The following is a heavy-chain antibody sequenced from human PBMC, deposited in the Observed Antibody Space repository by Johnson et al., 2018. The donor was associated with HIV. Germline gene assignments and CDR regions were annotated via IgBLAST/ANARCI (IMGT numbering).Heavy chain of an antibody. CDR2: MSYDGSNK. D-gene: IGHD3-10*01. CDR3: ARDLYYGSGSSVAFDI. CDR1: GFTFSSYA. J-gene: IGHJ3*02. V-gene: IGHV3-30-3*01. Sequence: QVQLVESGGGVVQPGRSLILSCAASGFTFSSYAMHWVRQAPGKGLEWVAIMSYDGSNKYYADSVKGRFTISRDNSKNTLYLQMNSLRAEDTAVYYCARDLYYGSGSSVAFDIWGQGTMVTVSS.